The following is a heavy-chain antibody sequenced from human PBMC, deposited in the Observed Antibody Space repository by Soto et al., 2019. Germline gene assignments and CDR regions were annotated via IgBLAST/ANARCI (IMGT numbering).Heavy chain of an antibody. CDR1: GFTFSTYS. CDR2: IDSSSTSI. CDR3: AASVMALGTGVFNA. D-gene: IGHD2-8*02. Sequence: EVQLVESGGGLVQPGGSLRLSCAASGFTFSTYSMNWVRQAPGKGLEWISYIDSSSTSIYYADSVKGRFTISRDNGKDSLDLQMNGLRAGDTAVYYCAASVMALGTGVFNARGQGTMVTVSS. J-gene: IGHJ3*01. V-gene: IGHV3-48*01.